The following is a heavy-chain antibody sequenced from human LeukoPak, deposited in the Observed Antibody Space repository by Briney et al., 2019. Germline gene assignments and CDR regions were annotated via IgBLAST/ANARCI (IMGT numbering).Heavy chain of an antibody. CDR2: IYYSGST. V-gene: IGHV4-39*01. J-gene: IGHJ4*02. D-gene: IGHD3-10*01. CDR1: GGSISSSSYY. CDR3: ARRPEVRGVIDY. Sequence: SETLSLTCTVSGGSISSSSYYWGWIRQPPGKGLEWIGSIYYSGSTYYNPSLKSRVTISVDTSKNQFSLKLSSVTAADTAVYYCARRPEVRGVIDYWGQGTLVTVSS.